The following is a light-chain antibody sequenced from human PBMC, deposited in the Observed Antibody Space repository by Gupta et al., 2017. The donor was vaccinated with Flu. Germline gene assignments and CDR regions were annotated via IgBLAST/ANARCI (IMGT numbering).Light chain of an antibody. CDR3: SSYTNSSTFHWV. V-gene: IGLV2-14*01. J-gene: IGLJ3*02. CDR2: GVT. CDR1: SSDVGGYND. Sequence: TISCTGTSSDVGGYNDVSWYQQHPGKAPKLMIYGVTNRPSGVSNRFSGSKSGNTASLTISGLQAEDEADYYCSSYTNSSTFHWVFGGGTKLTVL.